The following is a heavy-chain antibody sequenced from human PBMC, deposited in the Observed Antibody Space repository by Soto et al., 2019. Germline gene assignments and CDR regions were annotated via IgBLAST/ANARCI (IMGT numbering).Heavy chain of an antibody. CDR1: GDTFIGYS. J-gene: IGHJ6*02. D-gene: IGHD6-19*01. CDR3: VIDRLIVAVSVGRMDV. CDR2: VIPTQRTT. Sequence: QVQLVQSGAEVKKPGTSVRVSCKASGDTFIGYSISWVRQAPGQGLEWMGWVIPTQRTTKYAQRFQGRVTMSVDQFASTTYMELSSLRPEDTALYYCVIDRLIVAVSVGRMDVWGQGTTVTVCS. V-gene: IGHV1-69*01.